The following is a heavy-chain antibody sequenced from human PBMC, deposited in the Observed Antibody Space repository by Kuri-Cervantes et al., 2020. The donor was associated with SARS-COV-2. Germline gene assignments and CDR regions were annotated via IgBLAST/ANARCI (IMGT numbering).Heavy chain of an antibody. V-gene: IGHV4-4*08. Sequence: ESLKISCTVSGGSISSYYWSWIRQPPGKGLEWIGRIYTSGSTNYNPSLKSRVTISVDTSKNQFSLKLSSVTAADTAVYYCARVAAGYFDYWGQGTLVTVSS. J-gene: IGHJ4*02. CDR1: GGSISSYY. CDR3: ARVAAGYFDY. D-gene: IGHD6-25*01. CDR2: IYTSGST.